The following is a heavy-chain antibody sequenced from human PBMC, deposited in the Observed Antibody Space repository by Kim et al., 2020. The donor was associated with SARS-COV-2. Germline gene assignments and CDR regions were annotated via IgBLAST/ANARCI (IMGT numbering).Heavy chain of an antibody. V-gene: IGHV1-69*13. CDR1: GGTFSSYA. CDR2: IIPIFGTA. D-gene: IGHD6-19*01. CDR3: ATPNPAEIAVAYYFDY. Sequence: SVKVSCKASGGTFSSYAISWVRQAPGQGLEWMGGIIPIFGTANYAQKFQGRVTITADESTSTAYMELSSLRSEDTAVYYCATPNPAEIAVAYYFDYWGQGTLVTVSS. J-gene: IGHJ4*02.